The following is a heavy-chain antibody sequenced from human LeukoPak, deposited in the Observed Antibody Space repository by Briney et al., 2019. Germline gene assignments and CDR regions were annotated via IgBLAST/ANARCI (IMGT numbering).Heavy chain of an antibody. CDR2: IYYSGST. CDR1: GGSISSYY. D-gene: IGHD3-22*01. V-gene: IGHV4-59*01. CDR3: ARALSGYYYSFDY. J-gene: IGHJ4*02. Sequence: PSETLSLTCTVSGGSISSYYWSWIRQAPGKGLEWIGYIYYSGSTNYNPSLKSRVTISVDTSKNQFSLKLSSVTAADTAVYYCARALSGYYYSFDYWGQGTLVTVSS.